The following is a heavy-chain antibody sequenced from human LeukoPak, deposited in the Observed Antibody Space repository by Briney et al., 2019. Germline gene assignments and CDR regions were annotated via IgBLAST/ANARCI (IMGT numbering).Heavy chain of an antibody. D-gene: IGHD2-15*01. V-gene: IGHV6-1*01. CDR1: GDSVSSNSAA. CDR2: TYYRSKWYN. CDR3: ARDHCSGGSCYSEYYYMDV. Sequence: SQTLSLTCAISGDSVSSNSAAWNWIRQSPSRGLEWLGWTYYRSKWYNDYAVSVKSRITINPDTSKNQFSLQLNSVTPEDTAVYYCARDHCSGGSCYSEYYYMDVWGKGTTVTVSS. J-gene: IGHJ6*03.